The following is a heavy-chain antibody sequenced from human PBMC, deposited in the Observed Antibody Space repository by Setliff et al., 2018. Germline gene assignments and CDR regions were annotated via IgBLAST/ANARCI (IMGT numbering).Heavy chain of an antibody. CDR3: ARDGGMGMVKGYYYGLDA. D-gene: IGHD5-18*01. CDR2: INQAGSAK. CDR1: GFTFSSFW. J-gene: IGHJ6*02. Sequence: GGSLRLSCAASGFTFSSFWMSWVRQAPGKGLEGVANINQAGSAKYYVDSVKGRFTISRDNAKNSLSLQMNNLRTEDTAVYYCARDGGMGMVKGYYYGLDAWGPGTSVTVSS. V-gene: IGHV3-7*01.